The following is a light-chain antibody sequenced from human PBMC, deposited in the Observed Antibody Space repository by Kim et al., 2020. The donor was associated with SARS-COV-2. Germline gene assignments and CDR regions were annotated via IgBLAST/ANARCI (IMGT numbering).Light chain of an antibody. Sequence: SPGQTASITCSGDKLGEKYACWYQQKPGQSPVLVIYQDSKRPSGIPERFSGSNSGNTATLTISGTQAMDEADYYCQAWDSSTAPYVFGTGTKVTVL. CDR1: KLGEKY. CDR2: QDS. CDR3: QAWDSSTAPYV. J-gene: IGLJ1*01. V-gene: IGLV3-1*01.